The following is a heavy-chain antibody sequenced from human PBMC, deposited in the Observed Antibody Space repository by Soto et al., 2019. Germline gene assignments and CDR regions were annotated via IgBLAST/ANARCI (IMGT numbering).Heavy chain of an antibody. D-gene: IGHD1-26*01. Sequence: GGSLRLSCAASGFTFSSYALSWVRQAAGKGLEWISAINGNGDDTYHADSVKGRFTISRDNSKNTLYLQMNSLRAEDTAIYYSAKRSVSGSYSPFDYWGQGTLVTVSS. CDR3: AKRSVSGSYSPFDY. CDR1: GFTFSSYA. J-gene: IGHJ4*02. CDR2: INGNGDDT. V-gene: IGHV3-23*01.